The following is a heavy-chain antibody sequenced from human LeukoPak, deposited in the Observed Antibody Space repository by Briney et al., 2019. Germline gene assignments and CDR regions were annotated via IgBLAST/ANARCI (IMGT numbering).Heavy chain of an antibody. CDR2: IKQDGSEK. Sequence: GGSLRLSCAASGFTFSSYWMSWVRQAPGKGLEWVANIKQDGSEKYYVDSVKGRFTISRDNAKNSLYLQMNSLRAEDTAVYYCARDESDSGWPDAFDIWGQGTMVTVSS. CDR3: ARDESDSGWPDAFDI. CDR1: GFTFSSYW. D-gene: IGHD6-19*01. J-gene: IGHJ3*02. V-gene: IGHV3-7*03.